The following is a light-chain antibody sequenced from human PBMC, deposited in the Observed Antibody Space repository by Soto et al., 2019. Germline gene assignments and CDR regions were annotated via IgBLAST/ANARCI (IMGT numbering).Light chain of an antibody. Sequence: DLQMTQSPSSLSASVRDRVTITCRASQSISNYLNWYQQKPGKAPKLLMYAASSLQSGVPSRFGGSGSETDFTLTISSLQPEDFATYYCQQSYSTPRTFGQGTKVEIK. CDR1: QSISNY. CDR2: AAS. CDR3: QQSYSTPRT. V-gene: IGKV1-39*01. J-gene: IGKJ1*01.